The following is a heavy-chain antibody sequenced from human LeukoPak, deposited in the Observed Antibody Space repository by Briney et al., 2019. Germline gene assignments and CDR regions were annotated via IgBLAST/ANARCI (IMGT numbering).Heavy chain of an antibody. J-gene: IGHJ4*02. CDR1: GFTFTSSA. Sequence: SVKVSCKASGFTFTSSAVQWVRQARGQRLEWIGWIVVGSGNTNYAQKFQERVTITRDMSTSTAYMGLSSLRSEDTAVYYCAAGDTATLGGDYWGQGTLVTVSS. CDR2: IVVGSGNT. CDR3: AAGDTATLGGDY. D-gene: IGHD5-18*01. V-gene: IGHV1-58*01.